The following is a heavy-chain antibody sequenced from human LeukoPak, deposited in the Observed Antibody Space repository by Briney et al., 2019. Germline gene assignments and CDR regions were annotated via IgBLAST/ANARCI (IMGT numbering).Heavy chain of an antibody. V-gene: IGHV3-23*01. J-gene: IGHJ6*03. Sequence: GGSLRLSCAASGFTFSSYVMSWVRQAPGQGLEWVSSISGSSGNTYHSDSVKGRFTISRDNSKNTLYLQMNSLRVEDTAVYNCAKEGAYYDSGSYIGNYMDVWGKGTTVTVSS. CDR3: AKEGAYYDSGSYIGNYMDV. D-gene: IGHD3-10*01. CDR1: GFTFSSYV. CDR2: ISGSSGNT.